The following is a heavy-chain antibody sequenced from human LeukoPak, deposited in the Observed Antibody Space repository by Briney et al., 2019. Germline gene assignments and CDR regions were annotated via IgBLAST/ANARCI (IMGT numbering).Heavy chain of an antibody. J-gene: IGHJ6*03. V-gene: IGHV4-30-4*07. CDR2: IYFSGSA. CDR1: GGSISSGGYS. Sequence: PSETLSLTCTVSGGSISSGGYSWSWIRQPPGKGLEWIGYIYFSGSAYYSPSLKSRVTISVDTSNNQFSLRLSSVTAADTAVYYCARRSYYYYMDVWGKGTTVTISS. CDR3: ARRSYYYYMDV.